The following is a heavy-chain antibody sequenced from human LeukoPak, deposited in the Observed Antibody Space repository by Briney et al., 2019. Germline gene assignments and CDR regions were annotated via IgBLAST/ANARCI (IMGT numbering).Heavy chain of an antibody. CDR2: IRSNTYGGTT. CDR1: GFTFGDYA. CDR3: TRERYSYCYAGDY. J-gene: IGHJ4*02. V-gene: IGHV3-49*03. D-gene: IGHD3-22*01. Sequence: SLRLSCIASGFTFGDYAMNWLRQAPGKGLEWVGFIRSNTYGGTTEYAASVKGRFTISRDDSKSIAYLQMNSLKTEDTAVYYCTRERYSYCYAGDYWGPGTLVTVST.